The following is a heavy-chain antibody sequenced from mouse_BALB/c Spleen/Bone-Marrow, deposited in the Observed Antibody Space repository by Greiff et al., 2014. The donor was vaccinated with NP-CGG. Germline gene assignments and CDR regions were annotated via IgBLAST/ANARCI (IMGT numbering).Heavy chain of an antibody. V-gene: IGHV1S56*01. CDR2: IYPGNVNT. J-gene: IGHJ2*01. CDR3: AREGYGRYFDY. Sequence: QVQLQQSGPELVKPGASVRISCKASGYTFTSYYIHWVKQRPGQGLEWIGWIYPGNVNTKYNEKFEGKATLTADKSSSTAYMQLSSLTSEDSAVYFCAREGYGRYFDYWGQGTTLTVSS. D-gene: IGHD2-14*01. CDR1: GYTFTSYY.